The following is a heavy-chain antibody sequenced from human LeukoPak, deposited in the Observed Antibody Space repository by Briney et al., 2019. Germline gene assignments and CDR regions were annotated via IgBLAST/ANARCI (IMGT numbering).Heavy chain of an antibody. V-gene: IGHV3-7*03. CDR1: GFMFGDYW. CDR3: TRTVNAASDF. J-gene: IGHJ4*02. D-gene: IGHD2-15*01. Sequence: GGTLRLSCVASGFMFGDYWMRWVRQAPGKGLEWVASINQNEVVKYYVDSVKGRFTISRDNAKTSLFLQMNSLRIDDTAMYYCTRTVNAASDFWGQGTLVTVSS. CDR2: INQNEVVK.